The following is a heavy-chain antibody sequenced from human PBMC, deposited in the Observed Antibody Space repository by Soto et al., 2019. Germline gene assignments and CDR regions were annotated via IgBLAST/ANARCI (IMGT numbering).Heavy chain of an antibody. Sequence: QVQLVQSGAEVKKPGSSVKVSCKASGGIFSTYAISWLRQAPGQGLEWMGGIIPIFGTPNYAQRFQGRVTITADESTTTSYMELSRQKSEDTVVYYCARDRDDYGSGNYYNRIDFWGQGTLVTVSS. CDR3: ARDRDDYGSGNYYNRIDF. CDR1: GGIFSTYA. V-gene: IGHV1-69*01. J-gene: IGHJ4*02. D-gene: IGHD3-10*01. CDR2: IIPIFGTP.